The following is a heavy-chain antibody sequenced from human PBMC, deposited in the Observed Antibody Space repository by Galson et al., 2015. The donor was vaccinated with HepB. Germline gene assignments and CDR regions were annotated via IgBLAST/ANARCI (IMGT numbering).Heavy chain of an antibody. V-gene: IGHV3-23*01. D-gene: IGHD2-2*01. Sequence: SLRLSCAASGFTFSSYAMSWVRQAPGKGLEWVSAISGSGGSTYYADSVKGRFTISRDNSKNKLYLQMNSLRAEDTAVYYCAKEIGVVVPAAHLWDAFDIWGQGTMVTVSS. CDR2: ISGSGGST. CDR1: GFTFSSYA. CDR3: AKEIGVVVPAAHLWDAFDI. J-gene: IGHJ3*02.